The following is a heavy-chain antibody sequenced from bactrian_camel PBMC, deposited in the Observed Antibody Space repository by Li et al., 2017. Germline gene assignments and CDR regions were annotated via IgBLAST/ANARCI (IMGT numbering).Heavy chain of an antibody. V-gene: IGHV3S53*01. J-gene: IGHJ4*01. D-gene: IGHD6*01. CDR3: AEGRGSRGEHCYSLNY. CDR1: RGFDDANA. CDR2: IGKDGRT. Sequence: QLVESGGGSVQIGGSLTLACAASRGFDDANAEWGWFRQAPGKEHEAVASIGKDGRTAYADSVKGRFTISQDSARNTVYLQMNNLQPEDTATYYCAEGRGSRGEHCYSLNYWGQGTQVTVS.